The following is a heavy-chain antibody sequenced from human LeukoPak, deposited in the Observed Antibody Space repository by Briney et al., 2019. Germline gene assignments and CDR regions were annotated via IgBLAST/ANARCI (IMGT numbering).Heavy chain of an antibody. V-gene: IGHV3-23*01. CDR3: AKASAMIVVVSKHFDY. CDR1: GFTFSSYA. J-gene: IGHJ4*02. Sequence: GGSLRLSCAASGFTFSSYAMSWVRQAPGKGLEGVSAISGSGGSTYYADSVKGRFTISRDNSKNTLYLQMNSLRAEDTAVYYCAKASAMIVVVSKHFDYWGQGTLVTVSS. CDR2: ISGSGGST. D-gene: IGHD3-22*01.